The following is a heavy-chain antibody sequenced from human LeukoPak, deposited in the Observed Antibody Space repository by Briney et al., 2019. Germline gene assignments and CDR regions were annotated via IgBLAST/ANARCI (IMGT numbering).Heavy chain of an antibody. V-gene: IGHV4-59*01. Sequence: PSETLSLTCTVSGGSMTSYYWSWIRQPPGKGLEWIGYIYYSGGPYYNPSLTSRVSISVDTSKNQFSLKLSSVTAADTAVYYCARDCSSGYLDYYYYGMDVWGQGTTVTVSS. CDR3: ARDCSSGYLDYYYYGMDV. D-gene: IGHD3-22*01. J-gene: IGHJ6*02. CDR1: GGSMTSYY. CDR2: IYYSGGP.